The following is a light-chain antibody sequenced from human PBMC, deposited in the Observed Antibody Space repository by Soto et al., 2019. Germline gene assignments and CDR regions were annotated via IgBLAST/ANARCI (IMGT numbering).Light chain of an antibody. V-gene: IGLV1-44*01. Sequence: QSVLTQPPSASGTHGQRVTISGSGSSSNIGSNIVNWYQQLPGTAPKLLIYSNNQRPSGVPDRFSGSKSGTSASLAISGLQSEDEADYYCAAWDDSLNGYVFGTGTKVTVL. J-gene: IGLJ1*01. CDR3: AAWDDSLNGYV. CDR2: SNN. CDR1: SSNIGSNI.